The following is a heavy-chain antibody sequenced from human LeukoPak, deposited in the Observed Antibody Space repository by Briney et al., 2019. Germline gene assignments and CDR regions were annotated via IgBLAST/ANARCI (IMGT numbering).Heavy chain of an antibody. Sequence: GGSLRLSCAASGFTFSNYAMSWVRQAPGKGLEWVSAISGSGGSTYYADSVKGRFTISRDNSKNTLYLQMNSLRAEDTAKYYCAKSLLTTAAGTGRAFDIWGRGTMVTVSS. J-gene: IGHJ3*02. CDR2: ISGSGGST. V-gene: IGHV3-23*01. D-gene: IGHD2/OR15-2a*01. CDR1: GFTFSNYA. CDR3: AKSLLTTAAGTGRAFDI.